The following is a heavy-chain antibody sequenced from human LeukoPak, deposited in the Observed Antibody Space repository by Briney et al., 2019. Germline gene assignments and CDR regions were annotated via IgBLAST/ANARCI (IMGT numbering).Heavy chain of an antibody. V-gene: IGHV3-48*03. CDR3: ARLPIATGIEY. CDR2: ISSSGSTI. CDR1: GFTFSRYE. J-gene: IGHJ4*02. Sequence: GGSVRLSCAASGFTFSRYEMNWVRQAPGKGLEWVSYISSSGSTIYYADSVKGRFTISRDNAKNSLYLQMSSLRAEDTAVYYCARLPIATGIEYWGQGTLVSVSS. D-gene: IGHD1-1*01.